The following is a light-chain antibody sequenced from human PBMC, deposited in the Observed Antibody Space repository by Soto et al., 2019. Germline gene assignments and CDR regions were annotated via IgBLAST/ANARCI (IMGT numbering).Light chain of an antibody. V-gene: IGLV2-14*01. CDR3: SSYTSSNTYV. Sequence: QSVLTQPASVSGSPGQSITISCTGTTSDIGTYSYVSWYQQHAGKAPKLIIYEVSHRPSGVSNRFSGSKSGNRASLTISGLQAEDEADYHCSSYTSSNTYVFGTGTKVTVL. CDR2: EVS. CDR1: TSDIGTYSY. J-gene: IGLJ1*01.